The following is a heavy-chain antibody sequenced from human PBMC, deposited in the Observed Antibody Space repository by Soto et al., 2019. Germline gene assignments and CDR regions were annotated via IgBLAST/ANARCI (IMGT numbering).Heavy chain of an antibody. J-gene: IGHJ3*02. CDR1: CYTFTSYG. CDR3: ARAARPVDAFDI. V-gene: IGHV1-18*01. Sequence: GXSVKVSFKASCYTFTSYGISWVRQAPGQGLEWMGWISAYNGNTNYAQKLQGRVTMTTDTSTSTAYMELRSLRSDDTAVYYCARAARPVDAFDIWGQGTMVTVSS. D-gene: IGHD6-6*01. CDR2: ISAYNGNT.